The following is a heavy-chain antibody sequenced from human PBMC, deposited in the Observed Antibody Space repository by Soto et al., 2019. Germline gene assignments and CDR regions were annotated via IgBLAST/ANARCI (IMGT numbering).Heavy chain of an antibody. V-gene: IGHV3-23*01. Sequence: GGSLRLSCAASGFTFSSYAMSWVRQAPGKGLEWVSTISDSGGYAYYADSVKGRFTISRDNSKNTLYLQMNSLRAEDTAVYYCAKVRNGYCSGGSCYGWDYWGQGTLVTVSS. CDR3: AKVRNGYCSGGSCYGWDY. D-gene: IGHD2-15*01. CDR2: ISDSGGYA. J-gene: IGHJ4*02. CDR1: GFTFSSYA.